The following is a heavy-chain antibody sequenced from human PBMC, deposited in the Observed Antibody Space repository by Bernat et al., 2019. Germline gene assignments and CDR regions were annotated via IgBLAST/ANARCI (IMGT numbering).Heavy chain of an antibody. J-gene: IGHJ4*02. Sequence: QLQLQESGPGLVKPSETLSLTCTVSGGSISSSSYYWGWIRQPPGKGLGWIGSIYYSGSTYYNPAPKSRVTISVDTSKNQFSLKLSSVTAADTAVYYCARASVLVLGGLGLWGQGTLVTVSS. CDR2: IYYSGST. CDR1: GGSISSSSYY. CDR3: ARASVLVLGGLGL. V-gene: IGHV4-39*07. D-gene: IGHD2-8*02.